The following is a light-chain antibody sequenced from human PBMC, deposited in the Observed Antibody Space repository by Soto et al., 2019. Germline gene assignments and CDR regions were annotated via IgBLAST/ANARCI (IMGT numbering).Light chain of an antibody. CDR3: SSYTSSSTLV. V-gene: IGLV2-14*01. Sequence: QSALTQPASVSGSLGQSITISCTGTRTDIGGYNYVSWYQQYPGKAPKLVICEVTSRPSGISDRFSGSKSGNTASLTISGLQAEDEADYYCSSYTSSSTLVFGTGTKLTVL. CDR1: RTDIGGYNY. CDR2: EVT. J-gene: IGLJ1*01.